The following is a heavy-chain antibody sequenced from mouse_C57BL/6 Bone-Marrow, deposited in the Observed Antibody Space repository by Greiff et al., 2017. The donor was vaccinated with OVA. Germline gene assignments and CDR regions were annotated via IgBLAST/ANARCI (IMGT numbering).Heavy chain of an antibody. D-gene: IGHD2-4*01. J-gene: IGHJ4*01. Sequence: EVKLMESGGGLVQPKGSLKLSCAASGFSFNTYAMNWVRQAPGKGLEWVARIRSKSNNYATYYADSVKDRFTISRDDSESMLYLQMNNLKTEDTAMYYWVSGGLRRGDYWGQGTSVTVSS. CDR3: VSGGLRRGDY. CDR2: IRSKSNNYAT. V-gene: IGHV10-1*01. CDR1: GFSFNTYA.